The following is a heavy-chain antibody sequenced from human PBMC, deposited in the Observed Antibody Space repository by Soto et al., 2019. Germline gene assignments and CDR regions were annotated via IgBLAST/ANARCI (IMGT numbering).Heavy chain of an antibody. CDR3: ARGKPGYSSSFRFVFDY. Sequence: QVQLQQWGAGLLKPSETLSLTCAVYGGSFSGYYWSWIRQPPGKGLEWIGEINHSGSTNYNPSLKRRVTISVDTSKNQFSLMLSSVTAADTAVYYCARGKPGYSSSFRFVFDYWGQGTLVTVSS. V-gene: IGHV4-34*01. D-gene: IGHD6-13*01. CDR1: GGSFSGYY. CDR2: INHSGST. J-gene: IGHJ4*02.